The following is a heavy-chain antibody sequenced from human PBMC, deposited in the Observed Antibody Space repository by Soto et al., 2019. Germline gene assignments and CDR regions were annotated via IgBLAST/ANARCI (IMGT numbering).Heavy chain of an antibody. J-gene: IGHJ4*02. CDR2: ISSSSSYI. Sequence: LRLSCAASGFTFSSYSMNWVRQAPGKGLEWVSSISSSSSYIYYADSVKGRFTISRDNAKNSLYLQMNSLRAEDTAVYYCARTLGAVTTFAYDYWGQGTLVTVSS. CDR3: ARTLGAVTTFAYDY. CDR1: GFTFSSYS. D-gene: IGHD4-17*01. V-gene: IGHV3-21*01.